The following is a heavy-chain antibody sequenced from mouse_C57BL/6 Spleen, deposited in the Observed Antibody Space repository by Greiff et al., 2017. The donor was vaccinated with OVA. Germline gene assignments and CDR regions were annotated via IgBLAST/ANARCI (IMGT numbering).Heavy chain of an antibody. Sequence: VQLQQSGPELVKPGASVKMSCKASGYTFTDYNMHWVKQSHGKSLEWIGYINPNNGGTSYNQKFKGKATLTVNKSSSTAYMELRSLTSEDSAVYYCAREYYGSSYLDYWGQGTTLTVSS. D-gene: IGHD1-1*01. V-gene: IGHV1-22*01. CDR3: AREYYGSSYLDY. CDR1: GYTFTDYN. J-gene: IGHJ2*01. CDR2: INPNNGGT.